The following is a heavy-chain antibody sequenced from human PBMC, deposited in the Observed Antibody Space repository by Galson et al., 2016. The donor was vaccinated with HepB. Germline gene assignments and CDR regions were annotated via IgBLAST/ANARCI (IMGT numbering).Heavy chain of an antibody. CDR2: INPSGGST. V-gene: IGHV1-46*01. CDR1: GYTFTSYY. CDR3: AREGSVTSLFDS. Sequence: CKASGYTFTSYYIHWVRQAPGQGLEWMGIINPSGGSTRYAQKFQGRIAMTRDTSTSTVYMELSSLRSEDSAVYYCAREGSVTSLFDSWGQGAVVTVSS. J-gene: IGHJ4*02. D-gene: IGHD2-2*01.